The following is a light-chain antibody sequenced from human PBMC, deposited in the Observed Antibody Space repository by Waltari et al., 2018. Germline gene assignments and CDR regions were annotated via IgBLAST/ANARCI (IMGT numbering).Light chain of an antibody. Sequence: EIVITQSPATLSGSPGGRATHSCRASQSVSSNLAWYQQKPGQAPRLLIYDASTRATDIPARFSGGGSGTEFTLTISSLQSEDFAVYYCQQYNGWPQTFGQGTKVEIK. CDR3: QQYNGWPQT. CDR2: DAS. CDR1: QSVSSN. V-gene: IGKV3-15*01. J-gene: IGKJ1*01.